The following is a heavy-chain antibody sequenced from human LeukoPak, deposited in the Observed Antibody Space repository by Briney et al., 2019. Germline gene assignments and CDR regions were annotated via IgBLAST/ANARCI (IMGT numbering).Heavy chain of an antibody. V-gene: IGHV4-59*01. CDR2: IYYSGST. D-gene: IGHD3-22*01. CDR3: ARDSSGDNDGFSI. J-gene: IGHJ3*02. Sequence: SETLSLTCTVSGGSISGYYWSWFRQPPGKGLEWIGYIYYSGSTSYNPSLKSRVTMSQDTSKNQFSLKLTSVAAADTAVYYCARDSSGDNDGFSIWGQGTMVTVSS. CDR1: GGSISGYY.